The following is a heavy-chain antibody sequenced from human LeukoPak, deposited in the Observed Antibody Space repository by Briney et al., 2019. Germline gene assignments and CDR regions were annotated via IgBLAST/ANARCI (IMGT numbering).Heavy chain of an antibody. V-gene: IGHV3-7*01. CDR3: AKLGGTARFDP. CDR1: GFTFISYW. D-gene: IGHD1-7*01. J-gene: IGHJ5*02. Sequence: TGGSLRLSCGASGFTFISYWMSWVRQAPGRGLEWVANIKQDGSEKDYVDSVKGRFTISRDNAKNSLYLQMTNLRAEDTAIYYCAKLGGTARFDPWGQGTLVTVSS. CDR2: IKQDGSEK.